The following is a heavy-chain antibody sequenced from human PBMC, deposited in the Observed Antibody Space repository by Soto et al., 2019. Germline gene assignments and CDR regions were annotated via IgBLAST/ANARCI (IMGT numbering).Heavy chain of an antibody. CDR3: ARALYSSSSWFDP. J-gene: IGHJ5*02. Sequence: VESLKISCNGPKYNFTTNWIRWVRQVPGKGLEYVGRIDPKDSYTIYSPSFQGHVTMSVDRSIGAAYLQWSSLQASDTAIYYCARALYSSSSWFDPWGQGTLVTVSS. CDR2: IDPKDSYT. D-gene: IGHD6-6*01. V-gene: IGHV5-10-1*01. CDR1: KYNFTTNW.